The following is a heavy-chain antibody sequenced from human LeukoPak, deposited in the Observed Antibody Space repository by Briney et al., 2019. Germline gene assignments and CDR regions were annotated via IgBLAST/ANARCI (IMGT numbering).Heavy chain of an antibody. J-gene: IGHJ6*03. V-gene: IGHV4-4*07. Sequence: PSETLSLTCSVSDGSFSSYYWSWIRQPAGKGLEWIGRIYTNGRTNYNPSLKSRVTMSVDTSKKQFSLHLSSVTAADTAVYYCARDPGVVRHYYGSGSDYYYYYMDVWGKGTTVTISS. CDR2: IYTNGRT. D-gene: IGHD3-10*01. CDR3: ARDPGVVRHYYGSGSDYYYYYMDV. CDR1: DGSFSSYY.